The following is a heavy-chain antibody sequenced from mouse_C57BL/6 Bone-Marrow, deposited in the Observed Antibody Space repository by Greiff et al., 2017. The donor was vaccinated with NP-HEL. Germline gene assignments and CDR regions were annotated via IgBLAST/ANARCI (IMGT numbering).Heavy chain of an antibody. CDR3: ARGGEDFAY. CDR1: GYSITSGYY. J-gene: IGHJ3*01. CDR2: ISYDGSN. Sequence: VQLKESGPGLVKPSQSLSLTCSVTGYSITSGYYWNWIRQFPGNKLEWMGYISYDGSNNYNPSLKNRISITRDTSKNQFFLKLNSVTTEDTATYYCARGGEDFAYWGQGTLVTVSA. V-gene: IGHV3-6*01.